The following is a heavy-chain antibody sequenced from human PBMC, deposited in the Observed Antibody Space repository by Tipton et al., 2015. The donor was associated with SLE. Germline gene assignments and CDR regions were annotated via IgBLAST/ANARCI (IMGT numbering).Heavy chain of an antibody. D-gene: IGHD6-6*01. Sequence: TLSLTCIVSRYSISSGYYWGWMRQAPGKELEWIGSFYHSGNTYYNPSLKSRVTISVDTSKNQFSLKLSSVTAADTAVYYCASLSYSSSSLVYWGQGTLVTVSS. V-gene: IGHV4-38-2*02. CDR2: FYHSGNT. CDR3: ASLSYSSSSLVY. J-gene: IGHJ4*02. CDR1: RYSISSGYY.